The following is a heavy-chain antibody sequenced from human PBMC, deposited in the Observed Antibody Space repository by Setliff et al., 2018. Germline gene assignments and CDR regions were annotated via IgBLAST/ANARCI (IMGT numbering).Heavy chain of an antibody. CDR2: IYTSWST. Sequence: PSETLSLTCTVSDDSISSRHYYWSWIRQPAGKGLEWLGQIYTSWSTNYNPSLKSRVTISVDMSRNQFSLQLKSVTAADTAVYYCAKDRYSFGSQMYWNSFSLWGPGTMVTVSS. CDR1: DDSISSRHYY. V-gene: IGHV4-61*09. D-gene: IGHD1-1*01. CDR3: AKDRYSFGSQMYWNSFSL. J-gene: IGHJ3*01.